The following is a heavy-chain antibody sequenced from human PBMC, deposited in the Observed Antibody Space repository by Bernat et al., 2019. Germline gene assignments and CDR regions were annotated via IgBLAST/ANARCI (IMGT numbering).Heavy chain of an antibody. D-gene: IGHD7-27*01. CDR1: GFTFSSYG. J-gene: IGHJ5*02. CDR2: IWYDGSNK. Sequence: QVQLVESGGGVVQPGRSLRLSCAASGFTFSSYGMHWVRQAPGKGLEWVAVIWYDGSNKYYADSVKDRFTISRDNSKNTLYLQMNSLRAEDTAVYYCARGTGDLNPWGQGTLVTVSS. V-gene: IGHV3-33*01. CDR3: ARGTGDLNP.